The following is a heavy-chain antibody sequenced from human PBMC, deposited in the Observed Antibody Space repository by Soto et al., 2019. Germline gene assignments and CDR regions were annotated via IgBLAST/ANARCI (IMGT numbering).Heavy chain of an antibody. CDR2: IYYSGST. J-gene: IGHJ4*02. D-gene: IGHD3-10*02. Sequence: KPSETLSLTCTVSGGSLSSGDYYWSWIRQPPGKGLEWIGYIYYSGSTYYNPSLKSRVTISVDTSKNQFSLKLSSVTAADTAVYYCARDVRVQRNFDYWGQGTLVTVSS. CDR3: ARDVRVQRNFDY. CDR1: GGSLSSGDYY. V-gene: IGHV4-30-4*01.